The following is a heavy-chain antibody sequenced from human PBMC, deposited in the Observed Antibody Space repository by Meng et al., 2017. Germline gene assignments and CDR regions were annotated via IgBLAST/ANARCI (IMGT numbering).Heavy chain of an antibody. CDR3: ALLNSISCTYFDY. CDR2: INTNTGNP. V-gene: IGHV7-4-1*02. J-gene: IGHJ4*02. Sequence: EWMGWINTNTGNPTYAQGFTGRFVFSLDTSVSTAYLQIISLKAEDTAVYYCALLNSISCTYFDYWGQGTLVTASS. D-gene: IGHD6-13*01.